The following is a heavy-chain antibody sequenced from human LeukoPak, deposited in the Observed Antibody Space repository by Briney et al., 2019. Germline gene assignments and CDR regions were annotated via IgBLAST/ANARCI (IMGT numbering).Heavy chain of an antibody. CDR2: IYHSGST. Sequence: PSETLSLTCVVSTDYSIRSGYYWGWIRQPPGKGLEWIGSIYHSGSTHYNPSLKSRVTISVDTSRNQFSLKLSSVTAADTAVYYCARNSSSWFDYWGQGTLVTVSS. CDR3: ARNSSSWFDY. D-gene: IGHD6-13*01. CDR1: TDYSIRSGYY. V-gene: IGHV4-38-2*01. J-gene: IGHJ4*02.